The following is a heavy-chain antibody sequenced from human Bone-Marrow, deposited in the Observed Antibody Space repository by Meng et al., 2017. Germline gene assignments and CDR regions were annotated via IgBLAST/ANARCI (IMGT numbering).Heavy chain of an antibody. CDR2: ISYDGSND. CDR3: ARVSKAGDDFWSGYYTGHLLRGWFDP. V-gene: IGHV3-30*04. CDR1: GFTFTRYA. Sequence: SLKISCAASGFTFTRYAMHWVRQAPGKGLEWVALISYDGSNDYYADSVKGRFTISRDNSKNTLYLQMNSLRPEDTAVYYCARVSKAGDDFWSGYYTGHLLRGWFDPWGQGTLVTVSS. J-gene: IGHJ5*02. D-gene: IGHD3-3*01.